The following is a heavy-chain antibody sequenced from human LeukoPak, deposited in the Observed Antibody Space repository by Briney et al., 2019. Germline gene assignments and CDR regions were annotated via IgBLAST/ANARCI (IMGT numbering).Heavy chain of an antibody. CDR2: IWYDGSNK. CDR1: GFTFSSYG. Sequence: PGRSRRLSCAASGFTFSSYGMHWVRQAPGKGLEWEAVIWYDGSNKYYVDSVKGRFTISRDNSKNTLYLQMNSLRAEDTAVYYCAKDGPPMVRGPGYFQHWGQGTLVTVFS. V-gene: IGHV3-33*06. CDR3: AKDGPPMVRGPGYFQH. D-gene: IGHD3-10*01. J-gene: IGHJ1*01.